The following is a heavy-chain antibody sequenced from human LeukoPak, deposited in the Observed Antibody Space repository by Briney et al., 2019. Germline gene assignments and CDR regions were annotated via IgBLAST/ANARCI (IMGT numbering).Heavy chain of an antibody. Sequence: GGSLRLSCAASGFTVSSNYMSWVRQAPGKGLEWVSAISGSGGSTYYADSVKGRFTISRDNSKNTLYLQMNSLRAEDTAVYYCAKGRNDFWSGYYVLRHWGQGTLVTVSS. CDR3: AKGRNDFWSGYYVLRH. V-gene: IGHV3-23*01. CDR2: ISGSGGST. J-gene: IGHJ4*02. D-gene: IGHD3-3*01. CDR1: GFTVSSNY.